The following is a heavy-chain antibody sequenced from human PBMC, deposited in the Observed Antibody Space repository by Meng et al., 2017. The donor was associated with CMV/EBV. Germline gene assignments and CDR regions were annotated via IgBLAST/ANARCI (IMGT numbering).Heavy chain of an antibody. J-gene: IGHJ4*02. Sequence: GGSLRLSCAASGFTFSSYGMHWVRQAPGKGLEWVAVIWYDGSNKYNADSVKGRFTISRDDSKNTLYLQMNSLKTEDTAVYYCTTVTILIDYWGQGTLVTVSS. CDR2: IWYDGSNK. CDR3: TTVTILIDY. V-gene: IGHV3-33*08. CDR1: GFTFSSYG. D-gene: IGHD3-3*01.